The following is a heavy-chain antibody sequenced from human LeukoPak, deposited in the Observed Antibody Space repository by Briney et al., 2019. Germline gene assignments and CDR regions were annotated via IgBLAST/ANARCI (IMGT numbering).Heavy chain of an antibody. D-gene: IGHD3-3*01. CDR3: ARDDPIITIFGVVPPAAAFDI. J-gene: IGHJ3*02. CDR2: ISAYNGNT. CDR1: GYTFTSYG. V-gene: IGHV1-18*01. Sequence: GASVKVSCKASGYTFTSYGISWVRQAPGQGLEWMGWISAYNGNTNYAQKLQGRVTMTTDTSTSTAYMELRSLRSDDTAVYYCARDDPIITIFGVVPPAAAFDIWGQGTMVTVSS.